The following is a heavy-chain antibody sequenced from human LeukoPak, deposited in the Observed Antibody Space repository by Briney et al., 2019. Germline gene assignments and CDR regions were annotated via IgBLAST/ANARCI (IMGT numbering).Heavy chain of an antibody. CDR1: GFPFSTYW. V-gene: IGHV3-74*01. CDR3: ARARYSGGSSYYFDF. D-gene: IGHD2-15*01. Sequence: GGSLRLSCAASGFPFSTYWMHWVRQVPGKGLVWVSRIDPDGRSTNYADSVKGRFTISRDSAKNTLYLQMNSLRVEDTALYCCARARYSGGSSYYFDFWGQGTLVIVSS. CDR2: IDPDGRST. J-gene: IGHJ4*02.